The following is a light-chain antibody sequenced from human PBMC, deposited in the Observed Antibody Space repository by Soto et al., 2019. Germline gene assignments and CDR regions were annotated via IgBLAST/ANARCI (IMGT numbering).Light chain of an antibody. V-gene: IGLV1-51*01. CDR2: NNN. Sequence: QSVLTQPPSVSAAPGQKVTISCSGSSSNIGNNYVSWYQQLPGTAPKLLIYNNNKRPSGIPDRFSGSKYGTSATLGITGLQTGDEADYYCGTGDSSLSVVFGGGTKVTVL. CDR3: GTGDSSLSVV. J-gene: IGLJ2*01. CDR1: SSNIGNNY.